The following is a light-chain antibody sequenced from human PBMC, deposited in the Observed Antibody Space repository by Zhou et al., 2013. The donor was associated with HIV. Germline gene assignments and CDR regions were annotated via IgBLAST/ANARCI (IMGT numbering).Light chain of an antibody. CDR3: QKYNGAPFT. CDR1: QGISNY. J-gene: IGKJ3*01. Sequence: DIQMTQSPSSLSASLGDRVTITCRASQGISNYLAWYQQKPGKVPKLLIYAASTLQSGVPSRFSGSRSGTDFTLTINSLQPEDVATYYCQKYNGAPFTFGPGTKVDIK. CDR2: AAS. V-gene: IGKV1-27*01.